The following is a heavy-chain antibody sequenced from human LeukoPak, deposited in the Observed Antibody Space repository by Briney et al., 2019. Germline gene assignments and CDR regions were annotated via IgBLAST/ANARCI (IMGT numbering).Heavy chain of an antibody. Sequence: GASVKVSCKASGYTFTSYDINWVRQATGQGLEWMGWMNPNSGNTGYAQKFQGRVTMTRNTSISTAYMELSSLRSEDTAVYYCARVGGYCGGDCFEAFDIWGQGTMVTVSS. CDR1: GYTFTSYD. V-gene: IGHV1-8*01. J-gene: IGHJ3*02. D-gene: IGHD2-21*02. CDR3: ARVGGYCGGDCFEAFDI. CDR2: MNPNSGNT.